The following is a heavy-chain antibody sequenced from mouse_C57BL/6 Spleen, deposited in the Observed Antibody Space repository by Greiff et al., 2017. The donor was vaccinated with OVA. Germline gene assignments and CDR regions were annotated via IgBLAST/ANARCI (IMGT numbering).Heavy chain of an antibody. J-gene: IGHJ2*01. V-gene: IGHV5-4*01. D-gene: IGHD4-1*02. CDR3: ARDVNFYFDY. CDR2: ISDGGSYT. CDR1: GFTFSSYA. Sequence: EVQRVESGGGLVKPGGSLKLSCAASGFTFSSYAMSWVRQTPEKRLEWVATISDGGSYTYYPDNVKGRFTISRDNAKNNLYLQMSHLKSEDTAMYYCARDVNFYFDYWGQGTTLTVSS.